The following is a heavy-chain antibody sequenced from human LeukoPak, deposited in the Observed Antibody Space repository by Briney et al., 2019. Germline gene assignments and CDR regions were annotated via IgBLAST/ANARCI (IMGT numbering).Heavy chain of an antibody. D-gene: IGHD1-26*01. V-gene: IGHV3-20*04. CDR1: GFTFDDYG. CDR2: INWNGGSI. CDR3: ARDPYSGSYGNYYYYFMDV. Sequence: PGGSLRLSCAASGFTFDDYGMSWVRQGPGKGLEWVSGINWNGGSIGYADSVKGRFTISRDNAKNSLYLQMNSLRAEDTAVYYCARDPYSGSYGNYYYYFMDVWGKGTTVTISS. J-gene: IGHJ6*03.